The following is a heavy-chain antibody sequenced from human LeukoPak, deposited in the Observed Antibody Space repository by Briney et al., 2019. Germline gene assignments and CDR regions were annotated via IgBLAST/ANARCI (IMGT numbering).Heavy chain of an antibody. V-gene: IGHV3-7*01. J-gene: IGHJ6*04. Sequence: HPGGSLRLSCTASGFPFRAYGISWVRQAPGKGLEWVANIKEDGSVQDYADSVKGRFTISRDNAKNSLYLQMNSLRVDDTGVYYCVGQLLRVVWGKGTTVTVSS. CDR1: GFPFRAYG. CDR3: VGQLLRVV. D-gene: IGHD2-2*01. CDR2: IKEDGSVQ.